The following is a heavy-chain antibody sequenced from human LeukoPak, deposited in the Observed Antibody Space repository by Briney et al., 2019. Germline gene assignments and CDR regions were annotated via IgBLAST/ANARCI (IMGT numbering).Heavy chain of an antibody. CDR1: GGSISSSSYY. V-gene: IGHV4-39*07. D-gene: IGHD2-2*01. CDR2: IYYTGTT. CDR3: ARFGAAMSKNDAFDI. Sequence: SETLSLTCTVSGGSISSSSYYWGWIRQPPGKGLEWIGNIYYTGTTYYNPSLKSRVTISVDTSKNQFSLRLSSVTAADTAVYYCARFGAAMSKNDAFDIWGQGTMVTVSS. J-gene: IGHJ3*02.